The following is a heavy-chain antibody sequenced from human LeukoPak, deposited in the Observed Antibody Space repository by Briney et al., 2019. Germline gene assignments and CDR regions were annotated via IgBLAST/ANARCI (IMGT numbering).Heavy chain of an antibody. Sequence: PSETLSLTCTVSGGSISSSNYYWGWIRQPPGKGLEWIGTIYYSGSSYYNPSLKSRVTISVDTSKNQFSLKLSSVTAADTSLYYCAQLRYYYFDYWGQGTLVTVSS. V-gene: IGHV4-39*01. CDR3: AQLRYYYFDY. CDR2: IYYSGSS. CDR1: GGSISSSNYY. J-gene: IGHJ4*02. D-gene: IGHD5-18*01.